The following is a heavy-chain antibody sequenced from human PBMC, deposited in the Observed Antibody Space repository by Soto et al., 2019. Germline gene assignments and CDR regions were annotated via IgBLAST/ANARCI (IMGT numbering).Heavy chain of an antibody. CDR1: GFTFSNYW. CDR3: ARGIPGHYGFDV. Sequence: EVQLVESGGGLVQAGESLRLSCEASGFTFSNYWMHWVRQVPGKGLVWVSRIKGDVSSMNYADSVKGRFTISRDNAKNKVFLQMDSLGAEDTAVYYCARGIPGHYGFDVWGQGTMVTVSS. J-gene: IGHJ3*01. V-gene: IGHV3-74*01. D-gene: IGHD3-10*01. CDR2: IKGDVSSM.